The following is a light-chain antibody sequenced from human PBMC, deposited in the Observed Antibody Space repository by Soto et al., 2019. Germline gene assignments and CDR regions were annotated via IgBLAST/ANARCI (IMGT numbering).Light chain of an antibody. Sequence: QSALTQPPSLSGAPGQRVTISCTGSSSNIGAGYDVHWYQQLPGTAPKLLIYGNSNRPSGGPDRFSGSKSGTSASLAITALQAEDEADYSSQSYASSLSGPVVFGGGTKLTVL. J-gene: IGLJ2*01. CDR3: QSYASSLSGPVV. CDR2: GNS. CDR1: SSNIGAGYD. V-gene: IGLV1-40*01.